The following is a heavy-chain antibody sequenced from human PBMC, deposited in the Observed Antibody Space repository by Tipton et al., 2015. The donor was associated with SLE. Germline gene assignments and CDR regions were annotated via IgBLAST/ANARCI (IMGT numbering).Heavy chain of an antibody. J-gene: IGHJ1*01. D-gene: IGHD4-11*01. Sequence: LRLSCTVSGGSISSSSYYWGWIRQPPGKGLEWIGSIYYSGSTYYNPSLKSRVTISVDTPKNQFPLKLSSVTAADTAVYYCARCYSNYEYFQHWGQGTLVTVSS. V-gene: IGHV4-39*06. CDR3: ARCYSNYEYFQH. CDR2: IYYSGST. CDR1: GGSISSSSYY.